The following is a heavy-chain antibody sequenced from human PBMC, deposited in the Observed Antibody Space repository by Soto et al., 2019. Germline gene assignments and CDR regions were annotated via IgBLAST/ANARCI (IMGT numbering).Heavy chain of an antibody. Sequence: LRLSCAASGFIFSDYEINWVRQAPGKGLEWVSYISGSGLTIYCADSVKGRFTISRDNAKNSLYLQMNSLGVEDTAVYYCARGSYRNTYNWFDSWGQGTLVTVSS. CDR1: GFIFSDYE. D-gene: IGHD5-12*01. CDR3: ARGSYRNTYNWFDS. V-gene: IGHV3-48*03. J-gene: IGHJ5*02. CDR2: ISGSGLTI.